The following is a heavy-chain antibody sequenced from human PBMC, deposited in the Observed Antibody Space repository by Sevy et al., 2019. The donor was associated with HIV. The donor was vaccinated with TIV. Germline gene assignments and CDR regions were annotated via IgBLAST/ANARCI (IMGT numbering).Heavy chain of an antibody. Sequence: GGSLRLSCAASGFTFSRYWMSWVRQAPGKGLEWVANIKQDGSEKYYVDSVKGRFTISRDNSKNTLYLQMNNLRAEDTAVYYCARESIAVAGIGYYFHYWGQGTLVTVSS. D-gene: IGHD6-19*01. V-gene: IGHV3-7*01. CDR1: GFTFSRYW. J-gene: IGHJ4*02. CDR3: ARESIAVAGIGYYFHY. CDR2: IKQDGSEK.